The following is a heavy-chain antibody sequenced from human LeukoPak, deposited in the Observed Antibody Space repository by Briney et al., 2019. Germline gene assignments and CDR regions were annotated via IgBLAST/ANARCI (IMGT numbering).Heavy chain of an antibody. CDR1: GFMFSSYA. V-gene: IGHV3-23*01. Sequence: GGSLSLSCVVSGFMFSSYAMSWVRQAPGKGLEWVSGISGSGGSTYYAESVKGRFTISRDNSKNTLYLQMNGLRAEDTTLYYCAKDLGPYNSWFGDFDDWGQGTLVTVSS. D-gene: IGHD3-16*01. CDR2: ISGSGGST. J-gene: IGHJ4*02. CDR3: AKDLGPYNSWFGDFDD.